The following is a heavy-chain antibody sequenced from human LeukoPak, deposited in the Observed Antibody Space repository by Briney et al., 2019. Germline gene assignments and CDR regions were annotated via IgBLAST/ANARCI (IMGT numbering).Heavy chain of an antibody. CDR3: ARGKYSFDY. J-gene: IGHJ4*02. Sequence: PGGSLRLSCAASGFTFSDSYMSWIRQGPGKGLEYISYISSSGSTIYYADSVKGRFTLSRDNAKNSLSLEMNSLRAEDTAVYYCARGKYSFDYWGQGTLVTVSS. V-gene: IGHV3-11*01. CDR1: GFTFSDSY. CDR2: ISSSGSTI.